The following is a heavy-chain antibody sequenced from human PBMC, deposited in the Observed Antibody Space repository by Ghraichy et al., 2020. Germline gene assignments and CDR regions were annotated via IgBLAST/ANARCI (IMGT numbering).Heavy chain of an antibody. CDR2: ITHSGST. J-gene: IGHJ4*02. CDR3: ARRPIVGAAKIYFDY. CDR1: GGSFSAYY. Sequence: SETLSLTCAVYGGSFSAYYWSWIRQSPGKGLEWIGEITHSGSTNYNPSLKSRVTISVDTSKNQFSLNMSSVTAADTAVYYCARRPIVGAAKIYFDYWGQGTLVTVSS. V-gene: IGHV4-34*01. D-gene: IGHD1-26*01.